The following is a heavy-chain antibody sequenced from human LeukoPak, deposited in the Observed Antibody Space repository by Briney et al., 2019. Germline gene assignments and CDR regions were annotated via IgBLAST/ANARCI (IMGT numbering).Heavy chain of an antibody. CDR1: GYTFTSYG. J-gene: IGHJ4*02. CDR2: ISAYNGNT. CDR3: ARDSLWDPRGIFDY. D-gene: IGHD1-26*01. V-gene: IGHV1-18*01. Sequence: PSVKVSCKASGYTFTSYGISWVRQAPGQGLEWMGWISAYNGNTNYAQKLQGRVTMTTDTSTSTAYMELRSLRSDDTAVYYCARDSLWDPRGIFDYWGQGTLVTVSS.